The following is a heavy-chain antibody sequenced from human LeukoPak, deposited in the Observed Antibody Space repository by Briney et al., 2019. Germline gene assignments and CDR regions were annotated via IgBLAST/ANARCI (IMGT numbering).Heavy chain of an antibody. CDR3: ARGRGLEY. CDR2: IKHDGSEK. V-gene: IGHV3-7*01. J-gene: IGHJ4*02. Sequence: GGSLRLSCAASGFTVSSKYMSWVRQAPGKGLEWVANIKHDGSEKYYVDSVKGRFTISRDNARKSVYLQMNSLRAEDAALYYCARGRGLEYWGQGTLVTVSS. CDR1: GFTVSSKY.